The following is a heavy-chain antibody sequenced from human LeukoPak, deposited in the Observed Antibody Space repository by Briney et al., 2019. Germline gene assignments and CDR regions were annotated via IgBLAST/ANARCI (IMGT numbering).Heavy chain of an antibody. CDR2: INPNTGGT. J-gene: IGHJ4*02. V-gene: IGHV1-2*02. Sequence: ASVTVSLKGSGYSFSDNYMHWVRQAPGQGLEWMGWINPNTGGTNYAQKFQGRVTITRDTSISTAYLELSRLRSDDTAVYYCAREVYGDSSFDYWGQGTLLTVSS. CDR3: AREVYGDSSFDY. CDR1: GYSFSDNY. D-gene: IGHD4-17*01.